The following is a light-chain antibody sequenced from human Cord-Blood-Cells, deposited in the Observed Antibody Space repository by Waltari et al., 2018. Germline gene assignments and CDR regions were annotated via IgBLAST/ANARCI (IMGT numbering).Light chain of an antibody. CDR2: GAS. Sequence: EIVLTQSPGTLSLSPGERATLSCRASQSVSSSYLAWYQQKPGKAPRLLIYGASSRATGIPDRFSGGGSGTDFTLTISRLEPEDFAVYYCQQYGSSRSITFGQGTRLEIK. CDR3: QQYGSSRSIT. CDR1: QSVSSSY. V-gene: IGKV3-20*01. J-gene: IGKJ5*01.